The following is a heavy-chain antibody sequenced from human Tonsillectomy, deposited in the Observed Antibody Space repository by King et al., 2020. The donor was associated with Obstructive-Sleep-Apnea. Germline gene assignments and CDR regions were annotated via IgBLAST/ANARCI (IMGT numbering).Heavy chain of an antibody. V-gene: IGHV4-4*07. J-gene: IGHJ4*02. CDR1: GGSISSYY. Sequence: QLQESGPGLVKPSETLSLTCTVSGGSISSYYWSWIRQPAGKGLEWVVRIYTSGSTNYNPSLKIRVTMSVYTSKNQFSLKLSSVTAADTAVYWCSRDWDYGDYFDYWGQGTLVTVSS. CDR2: IYTSGST. CDR3: SRDWDYGDYFDY. D-gene: IGHD4-17*01.